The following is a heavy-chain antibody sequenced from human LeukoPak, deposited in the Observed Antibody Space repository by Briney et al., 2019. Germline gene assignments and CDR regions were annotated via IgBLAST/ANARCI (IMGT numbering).Heavy chain of an antibody. J-gene: IGHJ5*02. CDR2: ISAYNGNT. Sequence: ASVKVSCKASGYTFTSYGISWVRQAPGQGLEWMGWISAYNGNTNYAQKLQGRVTMPTDTPTSTAYMELRSLRSDDTAVYDCAREGGRITRVRGQEDWFVPWGQGALVTVSP. D-gene: IGHD3-10*01. CDR3: AREGGRITRVRGQEDWFVP. V-gene: IGHV1-18*01. CDR1: GYTFTSYG.